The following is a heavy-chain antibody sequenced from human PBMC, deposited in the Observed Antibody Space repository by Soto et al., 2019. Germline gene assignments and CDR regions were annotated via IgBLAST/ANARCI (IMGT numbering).Heavy chain of an antibody. J-gene: IGHJ6*02. V-gene: IGHV4-59*01. CDR2: IYYSGST. Sequence: PSETLSLTCTVSGGSLSSYYWSWIRQPPGKGLEWIGYIYYSGSTNYNPSLKSRVTISVDTSKNQFSLKLSSVPAADTAVYYCAGRGPYYDFWSGYYWGYYYGMDVWGQGTTVTVSS. CDR1: GGSLSSYY. CDR3: AGRGPYYDFWSGYYWGYYYGMDV. D-gene: IGHD3-3*01.